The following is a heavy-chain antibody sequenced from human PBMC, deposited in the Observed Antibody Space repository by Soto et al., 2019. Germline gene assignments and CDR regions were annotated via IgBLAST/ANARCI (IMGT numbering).Heavy chain of an antibody. Sequence: QVQLVESGGGVVQPGRSLRLSCAASGFTFSSYAMHWVRQAPGKGLEWVAVISYDGSNKYYADSVKGRFTISRDNSKNTLYLLMNSLRAEDTAVYYCAREVIVVVTAPAFDIWCQGTMVTVSS. D-gene: IGHD2-21*02. CDR2: ISYDGSNK. V-gene: IGHV3-30-3*01. J-gene: IGHJ3*02. CDR1: GFTFSSYA. CDR3: AREVIVVVTAPAFDI.